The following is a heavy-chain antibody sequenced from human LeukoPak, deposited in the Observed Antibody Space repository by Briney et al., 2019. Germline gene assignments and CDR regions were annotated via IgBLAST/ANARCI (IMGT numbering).Heavy chain of an antibody. D-gene: IGHD2-2*01. J-gene: IGHJ4*02. V-gene: IGHV3-74*01. CDR1: GFTFSRHW. Sequence: TGGSLRLSCVVSGFTFSRHWMRWVRQAPGKGLVWVSHINGDGSSTNYADSVRGRFTISRDSAKNTLYLQMNGLRAEDTAVHYCARDGVPAAADYWGQGTVVTVSS. CDR2: INGDGSST. CDR3: ARDGVPAAADY.